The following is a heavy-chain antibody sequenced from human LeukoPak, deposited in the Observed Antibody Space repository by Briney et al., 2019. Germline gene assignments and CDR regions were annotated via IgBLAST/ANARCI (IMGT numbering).Heavy chain of an antibody. V-gene: IGHV4-39*01. D-gene: IGHD3-22*01. CDR1: GGSISSSSYY. J-gene: IGHJ4*02. Sequence: KPSETLSLTCTVSGGSISSSSYYWGWIRQAPGKGLEWIGSIYYNGNTYYNPSLKSRVTISADKSKNQFSLKLSSVTAADAAVYYCAATIVVTGTSFPYFDYWGQGTLVTVPS. CDR3: AATIVVTGTSFPYFDY. CDR2: IYYNGNT.